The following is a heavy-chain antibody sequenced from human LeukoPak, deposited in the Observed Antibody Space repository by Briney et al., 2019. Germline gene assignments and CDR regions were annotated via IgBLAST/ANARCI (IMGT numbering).Heavy chain of an antibody. CDR1: GFTFSSYG. CDR3: AKGGGGYLDN. V-gene: IGHV3-23*01. D-gene: IGHD3-16*02. J-gene: IGHJ4*02. CDR2: ISGSGGTT. Sequence: TGGSLRLSCAASGFTFSSYGMNWVRQAPGKGLEWVSGISGSGGTTYYADSVKGRFTISRDKSKSTLYLQMNSLRAEDTAVYYCAKGGGGYLDNWGQGTLVTVSS.